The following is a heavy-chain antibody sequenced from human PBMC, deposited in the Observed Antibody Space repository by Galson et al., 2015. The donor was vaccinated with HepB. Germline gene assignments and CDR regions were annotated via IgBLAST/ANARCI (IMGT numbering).Heavy chain of an antibody. D-gene: IGHD3-16*01. Sequence: SETLSLTCTVSGGSISSHYWSWIRQPPGKGLEWIGFIYYSGSTNYNPSLKSRVTISVDTSKNQFSLKLSSVTAADTAVYYCVRVWGEATGGMDVWGQGTTVTVSS. J-gene: IGHJ6*02. CDR2: IYYSGST. CDR3: VRVWGEATGGMDV. CDR1: GGSISSHY. V-gene: IGHV4-59*11.